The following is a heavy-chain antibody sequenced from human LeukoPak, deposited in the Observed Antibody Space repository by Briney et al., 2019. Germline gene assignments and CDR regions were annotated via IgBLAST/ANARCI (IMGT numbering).Heavy chain of an antibody. D-gene: IGHD3-3*01. Sequence: GGSLRLSCAASGFTFSSYSMNWVRQAPGKGLEWVSYISSSSSIIYYADSVQVRFTISRDNDKNSLFLQMNSLRAEDTAVYFCARTPYDFWSASFSYYFDCWGQGTLVTVSS. CDR1: GFTFSSYS. J-gene: IGHJ4*02. CDR3: ARTPYDFWSASFSYYFDC. CDR2: ISSSSSII. V-gene: IGHV3-48*04.